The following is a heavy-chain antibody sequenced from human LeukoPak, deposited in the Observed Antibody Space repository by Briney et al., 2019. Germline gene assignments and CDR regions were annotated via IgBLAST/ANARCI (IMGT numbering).Heavy chain of an antibody. CDR1: GFTFNSYA. CDR3: AGDHGYSGGSCFY. Sequence: GGSLRLSCAASGFTFNSYAMSWVRQGPGKGLEWVSSISGSGGTTYYADSVKGRFTVSRDNSDNTLYLQMNGLRADDTAVYYCAGDHGYSGGSCFYWGQGTLVTVSS. CDR2: ISGSGGTT. V-gene: IGHV3-23*01. J-gene: IGHJ4*02. D-gene: IGHD2-15*01.